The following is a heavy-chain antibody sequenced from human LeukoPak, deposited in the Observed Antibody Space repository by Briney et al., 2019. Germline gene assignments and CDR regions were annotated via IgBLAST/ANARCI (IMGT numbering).Heavy chain of an antibody. CDR1: GGSFSGYY. CDR2: INHSGST. J-gene: IGHJ4*02. D-gene: IGHD5-18*01. V-gene: IGHV4-34*01. Sequence: PSETLSLTCAVYGGSFSGYYWSWIRQPPGKGLEWIGEINHSGSTNYNPSLKSRVTISVDTSKNQFSLKLSSVTAADTAVYYCAGDTAMATFDHWGQGTLVTVSS. CDR3: AGDTAMATFDH.